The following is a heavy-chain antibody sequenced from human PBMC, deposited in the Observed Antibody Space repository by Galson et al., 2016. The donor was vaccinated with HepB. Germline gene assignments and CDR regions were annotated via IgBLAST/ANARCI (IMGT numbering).Heavy chain of an antibody. D-gene: IGHD4-17*01. CDR2: IYISGTT. Sequence: TLSLTCTVSGGSTSSGNYYWSWIRQPAGKGLEWIGRIYISGTTNYNPSLKSRVTISLDTSKNQFSRRLSSVTAADTAVYFCATGYYGDYAIDFWGQGTLVTVSS. CDR3: ATGYYGDYAIDF. J-gene: IGHJ4*02. CDR1: GGSTSSGNYY. V-gene: IGHV4-61*02.